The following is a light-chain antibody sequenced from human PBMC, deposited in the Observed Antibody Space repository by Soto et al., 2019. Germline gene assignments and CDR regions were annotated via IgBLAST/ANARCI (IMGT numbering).Light chain of an antibody. CDR3: QQNGSYPWA. J-gene: IGKJ1*01. V-gene: IGKV3-20*01. CDR2: GAS. CDR1: QSVSSSF. Sequence: EIVLTQSPGTLSLSPGERATLSCRASQSVSSSFLAWYQQKPGQAPRLLIYGASIRATGIPDRCSGSGSGTDFTLTISRVEPEDYAVNYCQQNGSYPWAFGQGKKEKIK.